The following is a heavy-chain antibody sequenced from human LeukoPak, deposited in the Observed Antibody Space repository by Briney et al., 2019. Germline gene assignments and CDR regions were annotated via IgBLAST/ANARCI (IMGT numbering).Heavy chain of an antibody. CDR2: ISIDGGTT. V-gene: IGHV3-74*01. CDR1: GFTFTNYW. CDR3: ARDHDYYGSGSYSRNWFDP. D-gene: IGHD3-10*01. Sequence: GGSLRLSCAASGFTFTNYWMHWVRQAPGKGLVWVSRISIDGGTTTYADSVKGRFTISRDNAKNTLYLQMNSLRAEDTAVYYCARDHDYYGSGSYSRNWFDPWGQGTLVTVSS. J-gene: IGHJ5*02.